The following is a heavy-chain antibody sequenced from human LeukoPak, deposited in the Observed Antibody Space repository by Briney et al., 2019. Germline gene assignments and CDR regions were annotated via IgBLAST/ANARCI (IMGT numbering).Heavy chain of an antibody. J-gene: IGHJ3*02. CDR2: IYHSGST. V-gene: IGHV4-38-2*01. CDR1: GYSISSGYY. Sequence: SETLSLTCAVSGYSISSGYYWGWIRQPPGKGLEWIGSIYHSGSTYYNPSLKSRVTISVDTSKNQFSLKLSSVTTADTAVYYCARLDSGGSWYSVGAFDIWGQGTMVTVSS. D-gene: IGHD2-15*01. CDR3: ARLDSGGSWYSVGAFDI.